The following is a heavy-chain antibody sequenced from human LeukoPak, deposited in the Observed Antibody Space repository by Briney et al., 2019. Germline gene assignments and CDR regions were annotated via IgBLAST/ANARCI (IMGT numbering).Heavy chain of an antibody. CDR3: AREPYSSSWRDSYFDY. Sequence: PGGSLRLSCAASGFTFSSFSMNWVRQAPGKGLEWVSSISSSSSSIYYADSVKGRFTISRDNAKNSLYLQMNSLRAEDTAVYYCAREPYSSSWRDSYFDYWGQGTLVTVSS. V-gene: IGHV3-21*01. CDR2: ISSSSSSI. J-gene: IGHJ4*02. D-gene: IGHD6-13*01. CDR1: GFTFSSFS.